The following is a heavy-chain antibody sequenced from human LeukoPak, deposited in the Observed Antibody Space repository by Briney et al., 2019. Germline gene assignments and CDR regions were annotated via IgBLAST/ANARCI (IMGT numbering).Heavy chain of an antibody. V-gene: IGHV4-34*01. CDR3: ARWSGSSWSNWLDP. D-gene: IGHD6-13*01. J-gene: IGHJ5*02. Sequence: PSETLSLTCAVSGGSFSDYYWSWIRQPPGKGLEWIGEINHSGSTNYNPSLKSRVTISVDTSKNQFSLKLSSVTAADTAVYYCARWSGSSWSNWLDPWGQGTLVTVSS. CDR2: INHSGST. CDR1: GGSFSDYY.